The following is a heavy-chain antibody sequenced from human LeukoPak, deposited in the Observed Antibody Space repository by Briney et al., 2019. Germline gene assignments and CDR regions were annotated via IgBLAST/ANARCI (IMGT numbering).Heavy chain of an antibody. D-gene: IGHD2-2*01. CDR1: GYTLTELS. J-gene: IGHJ5*02. V-gene: IGHV1-8*03. CDR2: MNPNSGNT. CDR3: ARAHRSSSGFDP. Sequence: ASVKVSCKVSGYTLTELSMHWVRQAPGQGLEWMGWMNPNSGNTGYAQKFQGRVTITRNTSISTAYMELSSLRSEDTAVYYCARAHRSSSGFDPWSQGTLVTVSS.